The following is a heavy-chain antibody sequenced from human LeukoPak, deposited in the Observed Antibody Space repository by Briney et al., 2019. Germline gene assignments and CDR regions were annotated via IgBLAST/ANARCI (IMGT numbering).Heavy chain of an antibody. CDR2: VSGTGGRT. Sequence: GGSLRLSCAASGFTFSTYAMSWVRQAPGKGLEWVSVVSGTGGRTYYADSVKGRFIISRDNSKNTLSLQMNSLRAEDTAVYYCAKDRSAYSGGFDYWGQGTLFTVSS. CDR3: AKDRSAYSGGFDY. V-gene: IGHV3-23*01. D-gene: IGHD5-18*01. J-gene: IGHJ4*02. CDR1: GFTFSTYA.